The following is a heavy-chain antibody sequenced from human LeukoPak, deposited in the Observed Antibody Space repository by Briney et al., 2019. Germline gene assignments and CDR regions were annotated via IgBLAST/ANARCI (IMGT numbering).Heavy chain of an antibody. CDR1: GFSFSSYG. CDR3: AKWGLTTGHYYMDV. D-gene: IGHD4-17*01. CDR2: IRYDGSNK. V-gene: IGHV3-30*02. Sequence: PGGSLRLSCAASGFSFSSYGMHWVRQAPGKGLEWVAFIRYDGSNKHYADSVKGRFTISRDNSKNTLYLQMNSLRAEDTAVYYCAKWGLTTGHYYMDVWGKGTTVTVSS. J-gene: IGHJ6*03.